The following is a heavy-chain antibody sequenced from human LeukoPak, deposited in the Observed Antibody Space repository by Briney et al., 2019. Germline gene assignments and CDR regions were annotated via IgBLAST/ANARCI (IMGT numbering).Heavy chain of an antibody. CDR1: GGSISSYY. D-gene: IGHD3-10*01. CDR3: PCGSGSYYYPRFDY. J-gene: IGHJ4*02. CDR2: IYYSGST. Sequence: SETLSLTCTVSGGSISSYYWGWIRQPPGKGLEWIGSIYYSGSTYYNPSLKSRVTISVDTSKNQFSLKLSSVTAADTAVYYCPCGSGSYYYPRFDYWGQGTLVTVSS. V-gene: IGHV4-39*01.